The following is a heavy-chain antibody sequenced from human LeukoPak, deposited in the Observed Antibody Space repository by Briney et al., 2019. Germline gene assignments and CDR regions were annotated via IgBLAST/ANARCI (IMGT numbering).Heavy chain of an antibody. Sequence: PGGSLRLSCAASGFTFSSYGMHWVRQAPGKGLEWVAVIWYDGSNKYYADSVKGRFTISRDNSKNTLYLQMNSLRAEDTAVYYCARDEAAAGVTHFDYWGQGTLVTVSS. V-gene: IGHV3-33*01. CDR1: GFTFSSYG. CDR3: ARDEAAAGVTHFDY. D-gene: IGHD6-13*01. J-gene: IGHJ4*02. CDR2: IWYDGSNK.